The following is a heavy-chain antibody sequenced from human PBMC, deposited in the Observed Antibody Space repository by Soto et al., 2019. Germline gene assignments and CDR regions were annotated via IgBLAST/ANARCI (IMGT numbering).Heavy chain of an antibody. CDR1: GYTFTSYG. CDR3: ARDRAKGVTMVRGVTPHYYYGMDV. CDR2: LSAYNRNT. V-gene: IGHV1-18*04. Sequence: ASVKLSCNAPGYTFTSYGISWLRRAPGQGLEWMGWLSAYNRNTNYAQKLQGKLTMTTDTSTSTAYMELRSLRSDDTAVYYCARDRAKGVTMVRGVTPHYYYGMDVWGQGTTVTVSS. J-gene: IGHJ6*02. D-gene: IGHD3-10*01.